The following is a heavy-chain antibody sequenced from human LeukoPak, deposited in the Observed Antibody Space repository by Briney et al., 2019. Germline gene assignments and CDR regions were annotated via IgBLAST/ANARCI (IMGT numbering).Heavy chain of an antibody. CDR3: ARDHRTCTRNICHSTIVPDAFDI. CDR2: ISDSGSTI. V-gene: IGHV3-48*03. J-gene: IGHJ3*02. CDR1: GFSSSEYE. Sequence: GGSLRLSCAASGFSSSEYEMNWVRQAPGKGLEWVSYISDSGSTIYYADSVKGRFTISRDNAKNSVYLQTNGLRVEDTAVYYCARDHRTCTRNICHSTIVPDAFDIWGQGTMVTVSS. D-gene: IGHD2-8*01.